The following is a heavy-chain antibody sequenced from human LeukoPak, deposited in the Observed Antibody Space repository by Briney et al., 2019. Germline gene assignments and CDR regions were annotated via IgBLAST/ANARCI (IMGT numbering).Heavy chain of an antibody. J-gene: IGHJ3*01. Sequence: PSETLSLTCTVSGGSISSSNYYWGWIRQPPGKGLEWVSSISSTSTSIYHADSVKGRFTISRDNTKNSLYLQMDSLRAEDTAVYYCARGFRAFDFWAQGTMVTVSS. CDR2: ISSTSTSI. CDR1: GGSISSSN. V-gene: IGHV3-21*01. CDR3: ARGFRAFDF.